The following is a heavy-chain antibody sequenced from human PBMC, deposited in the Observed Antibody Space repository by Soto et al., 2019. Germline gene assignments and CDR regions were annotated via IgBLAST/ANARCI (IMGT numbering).Heavy chain of an antibody. J-gene: IGHJ6*02. CDR3: ARDCSGGSCYPGMDV. V-gene: IGHV3-21*01. CDR2: ISSSGYI. Sequence: EVQLVESGGGLVKPGGSLRLSCAASGFNFNSYTINWVRQAPGKRLEWLSSISSSGYIFSTDSVRCRFTISRDNAKNSVYLQINRLRAEDAAVYFCARDCSGGSCYPGMDVWGQGTTVTVSS. D-gene: IGHD2-15*01. CDR1: GFNFNSYT.